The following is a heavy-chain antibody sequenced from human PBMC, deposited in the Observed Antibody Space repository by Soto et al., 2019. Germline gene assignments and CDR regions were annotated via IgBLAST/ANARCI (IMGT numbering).Heavy chain of an antibody. CDR3: ARRTNYYYVMDV. Sequence: SETLSLTCTVSGGSITDDYWIWIRQPPGKGLEWIGYFFYNGNTNYNPSLKSRVTISVDTSKNQFSLKLSSVTAADTTVYYCARRTNYYYVMDVWGQGTTVTVSS. CDR2: FFYNGNT. V-gene: IGHV4-59*01. CDR1: GGSITDDY. J-gene: IGHJ6*02.